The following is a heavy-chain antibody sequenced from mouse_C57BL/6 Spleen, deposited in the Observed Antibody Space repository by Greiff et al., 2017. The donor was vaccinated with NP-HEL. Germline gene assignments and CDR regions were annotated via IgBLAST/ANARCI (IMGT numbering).Heavy chain of an antibody. D-gene: IGHD1-1*01. CDR3: ARDHYYGSSYWFAY. V-gene: IGHV3-6*01. Sequence: DVKLQESGPGLVKPSQSLSLTCSVTGYSITSGYYWNWIRQFPGNKLEWMGYISYDGSNNYNPSLKNRISITRDTTKNQFFLKLNSVTTEDTATYYCARDHYYGSSYWFAYWGHGTLVTVSA. CDR2: ISYDGSN. J-gene: IGHJ3*01. CDR1: GYSITSGYY.